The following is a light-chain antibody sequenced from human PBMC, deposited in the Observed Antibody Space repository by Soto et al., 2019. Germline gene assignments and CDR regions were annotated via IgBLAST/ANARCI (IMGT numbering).Light chain of an antibody. V-gene: IGKV3-20*01. Sequence: ELVLTQSPGTLSLSPGERATLSCRASQSVSSNYLTWYQQKPGQAPRLLIYGASSRATGIPDRFSGSGSGTDFILTISRLEPEDFAVYYCQHMRTFGQGTKVEFK. CDR3: QHMRT. CDR2: GAS. CDR1: QSVSSNY. J-gene: IGKJ1*01.